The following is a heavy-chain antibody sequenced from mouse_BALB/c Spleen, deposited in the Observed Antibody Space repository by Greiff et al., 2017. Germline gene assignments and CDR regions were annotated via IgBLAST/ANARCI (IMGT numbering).Heavy chain of an antibody. CDR1: GFTFSSYG. J-gene: IGHJ4*01. CDR3: ARRETRAYYGAMDY. D-gene: IGHD1-1*01. CDR2: ISSGGSYT. V-gene: IGHV5-6*02. Sequence: EVKLVESGGDLVKPGGSLKLSCAASGFTFSSYGMSWVRQTPDKRLEWVATISSGGSYTYYPDSVKGRFTISRDNAKNTLYLQMSSLKSEDTAMYYCARRETRAYYGAMDYWGQGTSVTVSS.